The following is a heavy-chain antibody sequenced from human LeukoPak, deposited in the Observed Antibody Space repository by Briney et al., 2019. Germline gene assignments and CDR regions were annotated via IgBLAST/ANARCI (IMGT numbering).Heavy chain of an antibody. D-gene: IGHD4-17*01. J-gene: IGHJ4*02. Sequence: GGSLRLSCAASGFTFSSYAMSWVRQAPGKGLEWFSAISGSGGSTYYADSVKGRFTISRDNSKNTLYLQMNSLRAEDTAVYYCAKSVSGLSTVTTIQWGQGTLVTVSS. V-gene: IGHV3-23*01. CDR1: GFTFSSYA. CDR2: ISGSGGST. CDR3: AKSVSGLSTVTTIQ.